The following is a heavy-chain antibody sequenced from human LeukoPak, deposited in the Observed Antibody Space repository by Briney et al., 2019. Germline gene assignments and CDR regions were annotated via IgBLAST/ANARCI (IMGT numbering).Heavy chain of an antibody. CDR3: ARTRGYSYGPPFDF. V-gene: IGHV5-10-1*01. J-gene: IGHJ4*02. D-gene: IGHD5-18*01. Sequence: GESLKISCKGSGYSFTNYWITWVRQMPGKGLEWMGRIDPSDSYTNYSPSSQGHVTISADKSITIAYLQWSSLKASDTAMYYCARTRGYSYGPPFDFWGQGTLVTVSS. CDR2: IDPSDSYT. CDR1: GYSFTNYW.